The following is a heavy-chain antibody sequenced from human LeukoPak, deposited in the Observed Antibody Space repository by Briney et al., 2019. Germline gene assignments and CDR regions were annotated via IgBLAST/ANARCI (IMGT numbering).Heavy chain of an antibody. CDR3: ARSIRSYDSSGYPLDY. CDR2: ISYDGGNK. Sequence: SGGSLGLSCAASGFTFSSYAMHWVRQAPGKGLEWVAVISYDGGNKYYADSVKGRFTISRDNSKNTLYLQMNSLRAEDTAVYYCARSIRSYDSSGYPLDYWGQGTLVTVSS. D-gene: IGHD3-22*01. J-gene: IGHJ4*02. V-gene: IGHV3-30*04. CDR1: GFTFSSYA.